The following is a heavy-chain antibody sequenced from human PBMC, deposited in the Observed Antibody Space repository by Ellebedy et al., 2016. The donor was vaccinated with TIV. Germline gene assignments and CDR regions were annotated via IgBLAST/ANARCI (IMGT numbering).Heavy chain of an antibody. CDR3: AHDYGDL. D-gene: IGHD4-17*01. V-gene: IGHV1-69*13. Sequence: ASVKVSXXASRGSFSSFAISWVRQAPGQGLEWMGGTIPIFDTPNYAQSFQGRLTITADESTSTAYMELNSLTSDDTAIYYCAHDYGDLWGRGTLITVSS. CDR2: TIPIFDTP. CDR1: RGSFSSFA. J-gene: IGHJ2*01.